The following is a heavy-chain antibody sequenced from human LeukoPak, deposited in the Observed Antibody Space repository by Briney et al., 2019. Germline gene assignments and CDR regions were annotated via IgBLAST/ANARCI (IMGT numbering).Heavy chain of an antibody. CDR3: ARGQGYDTNYFDY. D-gene: IGHD3-9*01. V-gene: IGHV4-61*02. J-gene: IGHJ4*02. Sequence: SETLSLTCTVSGGSISRGSYSWSWIRQPAGKGLEWIGRIYGSGSANYNLSLKSRVTMSVDTSKNQFSLKLSSVTAADTAVYYCARGQGYDTNYFDYWGQGTLVTVSS. CDR1: GGSISRGSYS. CDR2: IYGSGSA.